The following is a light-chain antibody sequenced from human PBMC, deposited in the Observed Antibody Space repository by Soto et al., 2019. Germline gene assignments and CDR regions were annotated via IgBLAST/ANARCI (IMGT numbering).Light chain of an antibody. CDR3: CSSASSDTYV. CDR1: SSDVGGYNY. V-gene: IGLV2-11*01. J-gene: IGLJ1*01. CDR2: DVT. Sequence: QSVLSQPRSVSGSPGHSFTISCTGTSSDVGGYNYVSWYQQHPNKAPKLTIYDVTKRPSGVPDRFSGSKSGNTASLTISGLQAEDEADYYCCSSASSDTYVFGTGTKVTV.